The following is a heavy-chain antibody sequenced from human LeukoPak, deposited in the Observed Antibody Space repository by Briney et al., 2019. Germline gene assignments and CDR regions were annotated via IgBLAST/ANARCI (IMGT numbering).Heavy chain of an antibody. CDR2: INSDGSST. Sequence: GGSLRLSCAASGFTFSSYWMHWVRQAPGKGLVWVSCINSDGSSTRYADSVKGRFTISRENAKNTLYLQMNSLKTEDTAVYYCTTDDDGGLGHWGQGTLVTVSS. CDR3: TTDDDGGLGH. CDR1: GFTFSSYW. V-gene: IGHV3-74*01. J-gene: IGHJ4*02. D-gene: IGHD3-16*01.